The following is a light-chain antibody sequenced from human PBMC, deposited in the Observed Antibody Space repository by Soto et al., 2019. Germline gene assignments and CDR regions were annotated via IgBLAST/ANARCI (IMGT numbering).Light chain of an antibody. CDR3: QRLNSFPIP. J-gene: IGKJ3*01. CDR1: QGIANF. CDR2: GAS. Sequence: IQLTQSPSSLSASVGDRVTISCRASQGIANFLAWYQQKPGKAPKLLIYGASTLHSGVPSRFSGSGSGTDFTITISSLQPEDVATIYCQRLNSFPIPCDPGTKVDIK. V-gene: IGKV1-9*01.